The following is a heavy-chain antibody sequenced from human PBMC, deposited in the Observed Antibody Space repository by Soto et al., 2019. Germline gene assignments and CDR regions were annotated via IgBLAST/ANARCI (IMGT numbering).Heavy chain of an antibody. D-gene: IGHD6-19*01. Sequence: GGSLRLSCAASGFTFSSYSMNWVRQAPGKGLEWVSSISSSSSYIYYADSVKVRFTISRDNDKNSLYLQMNSLRAEDTAVYYCERAGGWDYFDYWGQGTLVTFSS. V-gene: IGHV3-21*01. CDR1: GFTFSSYS. CDR3: ERAGGWDYFDY. J-gene: IGHJ4*02. CDR2: ISSSSSYI.